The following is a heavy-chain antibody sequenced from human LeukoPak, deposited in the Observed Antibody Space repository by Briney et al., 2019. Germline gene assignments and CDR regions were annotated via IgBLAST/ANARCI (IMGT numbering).Heavy chain of an antibody. CDR3: PRDALEGYFSYFYMDV. CDR2: ISISGST. D-gene: IGHD1-1*01. CDR1: GGSVNSHY. Sequence: SESLSLTCSVSGGSVNSHYWSWIRQPPGKGPEWVGSISISGSTDYTPSLTHRPTISLNTSKPQLSLKLSSVTAADTAVHYCPRDALEGYFSYFYMDVWGKGTSVTVSS. J-gene: IGHJ6*03. V-gene: IGHV4-59*02.